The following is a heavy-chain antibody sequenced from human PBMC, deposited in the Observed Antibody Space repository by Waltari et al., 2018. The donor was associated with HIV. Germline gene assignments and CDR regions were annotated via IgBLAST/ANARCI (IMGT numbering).Heavy chain of an antibody. V-gene: IGHV4-34*01. J-gene: IGHJ4*02. CDR3: ARGQSGADFDY. Sequence: QVQLQQWGAGLLKPSETLSLTCAVYGGSFSGYYWSWIRQPPGKGLEWIGEINHSGSTNYNPSLKSRVTISVDTSKNQFSLKLSSVTAADTAVYYCARGQSGADFDYWGQGTLVTVSS. D-gene: IGHD3-10*01. CDR1: GGSFSGYY. CDR2: INHSGST.